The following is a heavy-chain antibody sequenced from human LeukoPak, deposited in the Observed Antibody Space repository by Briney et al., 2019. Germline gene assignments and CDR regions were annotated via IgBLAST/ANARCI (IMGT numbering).Heavy chain of an antibody. CDR1: GFALKSYS. Sequence: GGSLRLSCAGSGFALKSYSLSWVRQAPGKGLEWVSSISSTSAYIYYADSVKGRFIISRDNSKNTLSLQMDSLRPDDAAVYYCAKGYCVGTSCYSGLDWGQGTLVTVSS. CDR2: ISSTSAYI. V-gene: IGHV3-21*01. J-gene: IGHJ4*02. D-gene: IGHD2-2*01. CDR3: AKGYCVGTSCYSGLD.